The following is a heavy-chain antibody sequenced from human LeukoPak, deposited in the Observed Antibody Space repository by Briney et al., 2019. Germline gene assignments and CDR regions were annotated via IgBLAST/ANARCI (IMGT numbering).Heavy chain of an antibody. CDR2: INPYCGKT. D-gene: IGHD2-2*01. V-gene: IGHV1-8*01. J-gene: IGHJ5*02. Sequence: ASVKVSCKASGYTFTSYDIDWVRQRTAQGLEWMGWINPYCGKTGYAQKFQGRVTMTRNTSISTAYMELSSLRSEDTAVYYCARGPYPYQLLDRGDDWFDPWGQGTLVTVSS. CDR3: ARGPYPYQLLDRGDDWFDP. CDR1: GYTFTSYD.